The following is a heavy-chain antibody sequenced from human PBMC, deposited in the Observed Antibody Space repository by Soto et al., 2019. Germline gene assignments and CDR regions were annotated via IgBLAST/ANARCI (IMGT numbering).Heavy chain of an antibody. V-gene: IGHV3-53*01. CDR1: GFSVSINY. J-gene: IGHJ6*02. CDR2: IYINGST. D-gene: IGHD6-25*01. Sequence: GGSLRLSCTASGFSVSINYMSWVRQAPGEGLEWVAIIYINGSTDYADSVQGRFSVSRDIYKNTLFLQMNNLRAEDTAVYFCSGDPSGFDEGDWYHGVDVWGQGTTVTVS. CDR3: SGDPSGFDEGDWYHGVDV.